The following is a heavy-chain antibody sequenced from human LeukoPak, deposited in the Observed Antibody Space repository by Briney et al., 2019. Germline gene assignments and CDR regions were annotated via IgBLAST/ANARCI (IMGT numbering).Heavy chain of an antibody. CDR2: IYYSGST. D-gene: IGHD5-12*01. CDR3: TRDRSGYSGYAYYFAY. V-gene: IGHV4-61*01. CDR1: GGSLSSGSYY. J-gene: IGHJ4*01. Sequence: SETLSLTCTVSGGSLSSGSYYWSWLRQPPGTGLEWIGYIYYSGSTNYNPSLKSRVTISVDTSKNQFSLKLSSVTAADTAVYYCTRDRSGYSGYAYYFAYWGQARLVTASS.